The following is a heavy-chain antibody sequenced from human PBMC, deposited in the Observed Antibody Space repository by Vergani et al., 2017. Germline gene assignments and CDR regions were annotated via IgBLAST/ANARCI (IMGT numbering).Heavy chain of an antibody. J-gene: IGHJ4*02. D-gene: IGHD3-16*01. CDR1: GYTFTNFG. V-gene: IGHV1-18*01. CDR3: VRYLGSTLLLSFFDY. CDR2: ISAYNGDT. Sequence: QVQLVQSGAEVKKPGASVKVSCKASGYTFTNFGISWLRQVPGQGLEWMGWISAYNGDTNYAQIVQGRVTMTTDTSTDTSYMDLRSLRSDDTAVYFCVRYLGSTLLLSFFDYWGQGTLVTVSS.